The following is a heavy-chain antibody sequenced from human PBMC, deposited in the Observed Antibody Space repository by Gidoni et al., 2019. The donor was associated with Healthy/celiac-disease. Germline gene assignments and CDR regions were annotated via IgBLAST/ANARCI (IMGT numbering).Heavy chain of an antibody. V-gene: IGHV4-34*01. J-gene: IGHJ6*02. CDR1: GGSFSGYY. D-gene: IGHD3-10*01. Sequence: QVQLQQWGAGLLKPSETLSLTCAVYGGSFSGYYWSWIRQPPGKGLEWIGEINHSGSTNYNPSLKSRVTISVDTSKNQFSLKLSSVTAADTAVYYCEVLLWFGELLAGDVWGQGTTVTVSS. CDR3: EVLLWFGELLAGDV. CDR2: INHSGST.